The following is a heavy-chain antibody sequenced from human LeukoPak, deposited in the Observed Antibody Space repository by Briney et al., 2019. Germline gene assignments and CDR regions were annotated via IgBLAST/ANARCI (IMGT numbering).Heavy chain of an antibody. CDR2: ISSGGST. CDR1: GASISRYF. J-gene: IGHJ4*02. D-gene: IGHD5-12*01. Sequence: SETLSLTCTVSGASISRYFWNWIRRPPGKELEWIGYISSGGSTNYNPSLKSRVTISIDTSKNQFSLKLTSATAADTAVYYCARGDDYKSTLFDYWGQGTPVTVSS. CDR3: ARGDDYKSTLFDY. V-gene: IGHV4-59*01.